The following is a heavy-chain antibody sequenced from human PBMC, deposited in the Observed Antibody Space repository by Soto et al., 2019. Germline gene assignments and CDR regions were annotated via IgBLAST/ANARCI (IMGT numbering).Heavy chain of an antibody. CDR3: ARPYCGTNSCHNWFDP. Sequence: DYYIHWMRQAPGQGLERMGWINPNSGGTNYAQKFQGRVSMTTDTFSNTAYMELSSLRSDDTAVYYCARPYCGTNSCHNWFDPWGQGTLVTVSS. J-gene: IGHJ5*02. CDR2: INPNSGGT. V-gene: IGHV1-2*02. D-gene: IGHD2-21*01. CDR1: DYY.